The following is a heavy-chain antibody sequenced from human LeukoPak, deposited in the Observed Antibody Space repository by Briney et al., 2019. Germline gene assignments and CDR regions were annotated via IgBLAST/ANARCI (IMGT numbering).Heavy chain of an antibody. CDR3: ARDKGGSSSSSMDV. CDR1: GGSISSYY. J-gene: IGHJ6*02. Sequence: PPETPSLTCTVSGGSISSYYWSWIGQPPGKGLEWIGYIYYSGSTNYNPSLKSRVTISVDTSKNQFSLKLSSVTAADTAVYYCARDKGGSSSSSMDVWGQGTTVSVSS. V-gene: IGHV4-59*12. D-gene: IGHD6-6*01. CDR2: IYYSGST.